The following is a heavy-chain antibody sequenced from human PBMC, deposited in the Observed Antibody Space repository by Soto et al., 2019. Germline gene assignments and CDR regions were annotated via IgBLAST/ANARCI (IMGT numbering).Heavy chain of an antibody. CDR3: ARATFGGAIRAFDF. Sequence: ASVKVSCKVSGSTFTSNGIGWVRQAPGQGLEWMGIINPSGGSTSYAQKFQGRVTMTTDTSTSTAYMELRRLRSDDTAVYYCARATFGGAIRAFDFWGQGTMVTVSS. D-gene: IGHD3-16*01. J-gene: IGHJ3*01. CDR1: GSTFTSNG. CDR2: INPSGGST. V-gene: IGHV1-18*04.